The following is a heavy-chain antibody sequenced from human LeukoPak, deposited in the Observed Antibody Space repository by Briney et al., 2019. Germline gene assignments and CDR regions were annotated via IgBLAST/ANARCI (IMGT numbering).Heavy chain of an antibody. CDR2: INHSGST. V-gene: IGHV4-34*01. Sequence: PSETLSLTCAVYGGSFSGYYWSWIRQPPGKGLEWIGEINHSGSTNYNPSLKSRVTISVDTSKNQLSLKLSSVTAADTAVYYCARGWGAIYSYWGQGTLVTVSS. J-gene: IGHJ4*02. CDR3: ARGWGAIYSY. CDR1: GGSFSGYY. D-gene: IGHD3-16*01.